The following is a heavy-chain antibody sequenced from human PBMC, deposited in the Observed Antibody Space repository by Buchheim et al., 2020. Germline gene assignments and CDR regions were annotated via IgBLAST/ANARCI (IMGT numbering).Heavy chain of an antibody. CDR3: ARGAYSSGSYYYYYGMDV. J-gene: IGHJ6*02. V-gene: IGHV3-7*01. Sequence: EVQLVESGGGLVQPGGSLRLSCAASGFTFSSYWMSWVRQAPGKGLEWVANIKQDGSETYYVDSVTGRFTISRDNAQNSLYLQMNSLRAEDTAVYYCARGAYSSGSYYYYYGMDVWGQGTT. CDR1: GFTFSSYW. D-gene: IGHD6-19*01. CDR2: IKQDGSET.